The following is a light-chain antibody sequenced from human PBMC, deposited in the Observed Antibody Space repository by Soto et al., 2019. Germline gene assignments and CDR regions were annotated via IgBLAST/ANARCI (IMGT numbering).Light chain of an antibody. Sequence: EILMTQSPATLSVSPGERATLSCRASQSVNSNLAWYQQKPGQAPRLLIYGASIRATGIPGRFTGSGSGTEFTLTISSLQSEDLAVYFCQNNDDRPWTFGQGTKVE. CDR1: QSVNSN. J-gene: IGKJ1*01. CDR2: GAS. CDR3: QNNDDRPWT. V-gene: IGKV3-15*01.